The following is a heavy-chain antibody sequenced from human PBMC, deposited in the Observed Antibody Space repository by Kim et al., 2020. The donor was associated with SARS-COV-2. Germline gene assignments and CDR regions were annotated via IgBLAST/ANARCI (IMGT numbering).Heavy chain of an antibody. CDR2: IYPGDSDT. CDR1: GYSFTSYW. CDR3: ARLTPSPYGSGSYYGWFDP. D-gene: IGHD3-10*01. V-gene: IGHV5-51*01. Sequence: GESLKISCKGSGYSFTSYWIGWVRQMPGKGLEWMGSIYPGDSDTRYSPSFQGQVTISADKSISPAYLQWSSLKASDTAMYYCARLTPSPYGSGSYYGWFDPWGQGTLVTVSS. J-gene: IGHJ5*02.